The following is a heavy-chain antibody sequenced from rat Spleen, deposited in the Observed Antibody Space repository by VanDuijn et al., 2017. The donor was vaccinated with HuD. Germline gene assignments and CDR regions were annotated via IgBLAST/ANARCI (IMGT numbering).Heavy chain of an antibody. CDR2: ISYDESST. V-gene: IGHV5-7*01. CDR3: ARRHYGYTDYFDY. CDR1: GFTFSDYN. J-gene: IGHJ2*01. Sequence: EVQLVESGGGLVQPGRSLRLSCAASGFTFSDYNMAWVRQAPTKGLEWVATISYDESSTYYRDSVKGRFTISRDNAKSTLSLQMDSLRSEDTATYYCARRHYGYTDYFDYWGQGVMVTVSS. D-gene: IGHD1-9*01.